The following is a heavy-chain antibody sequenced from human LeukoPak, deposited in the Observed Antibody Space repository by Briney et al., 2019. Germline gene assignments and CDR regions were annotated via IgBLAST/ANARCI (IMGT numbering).Heavy chain of an antibody. Sequence: SETLSLTCTVSLGSISSSEFYWGWIRQSPGKGLEWIGRIYTSGSTNYNPSLKSRVTMSVDTSKNQFSLKLSSVTAADTAVYYCAREYYDILTGYSQSNWFDPWGQGTLVTVSS. J-gene: IGHJ5*02. CDR1: LGSISSSEFY. CDR3: AREYYDILTGYSQSNWFDP. V-gene: IGHV4-39*07. D-gene: IGHD3-9*01. CDR2: IYTSGST.